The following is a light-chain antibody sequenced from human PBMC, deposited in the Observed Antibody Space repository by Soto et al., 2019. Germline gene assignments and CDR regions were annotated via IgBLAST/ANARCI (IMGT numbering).Light chain of an antibody. CDR2: GAS. Sequence: EIVLTQSPGSLSLSPGERATLSCRASQSISSTYIAWYQQKRGQAPRLLIFGASSRATGIPDRFIGSGSVTDFSLTISRLEPEDSAVYFCQKYVRSPYTFGPGTKVDIK. V-gene: IGKV3-20*01. CDR1: QSISSTY. J-gene: IGKJ3*01. CDR3: QKYVRSPYT.